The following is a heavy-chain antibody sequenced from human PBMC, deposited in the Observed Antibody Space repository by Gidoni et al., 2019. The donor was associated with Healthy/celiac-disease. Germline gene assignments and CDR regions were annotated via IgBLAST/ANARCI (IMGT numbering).Heavy chain of an antibody. CDR2: ISSSGSTL. Sequence: QVKQVESGGGLVKPGGSLRLYCAATEFTVSDYYMSWIRQAPGKGLEWVLYISSSGSTLYYAHSVNGRFTISRDNAKNSLYLQINSLRAEDTAVYYCASDTIFGGSIDYWGQGTLVTVSS. J-gene: IGHJ4*02. CDR3: ASDTIFGGSIDY. V-gene: IGHV3-11*01. CDR1: EFTVSDYY. D-gene: IGHD3-3*01.